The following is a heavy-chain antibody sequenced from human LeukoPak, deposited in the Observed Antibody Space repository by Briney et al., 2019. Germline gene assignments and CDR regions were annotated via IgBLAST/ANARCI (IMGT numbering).Heavy chain of an antibody. V-gene: IGHV3-23*01. Sequence: GGSLRLSCAPSGFTFSSYALNWVRQAPGKGLECVSGISGSGDNTNYADSVKGRFTLSRDNSKNTLHLQMKSLRAEDTAVYYCARGNGYSSTWYFDNWGQGTLVTVSS. D-gene: IGHD6-13*01. J-gene: IGHJ4*02. CDR2: ISGSGDNT. CDR3: ARGNGYSSTWYFDN. CDR1: GFTFSSYA.